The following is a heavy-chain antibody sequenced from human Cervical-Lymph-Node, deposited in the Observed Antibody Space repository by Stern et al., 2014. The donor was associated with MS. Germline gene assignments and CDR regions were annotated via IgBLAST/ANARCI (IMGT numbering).Heavy chain of an antibody. J-gene: IGHJ5*02. V-gene: IGHV4-39*01. Sequence: QLQLQESGPGLVKPSETLSLTCTVSGGSISSSSYYWGWIRQPPGKGLEWIGSIYYSVSTYYNPYLKSRVTLSVDPSTNQLSLKLAAVTAADTAVYYCARHDGDYPNWFDPWGQGTLVTVSS. D-gene: IGHD4-17*01. CDR2: IYYSVST. CDR1: GGSISSSSYY. CDR3: ARHDGDYPNWFDP.